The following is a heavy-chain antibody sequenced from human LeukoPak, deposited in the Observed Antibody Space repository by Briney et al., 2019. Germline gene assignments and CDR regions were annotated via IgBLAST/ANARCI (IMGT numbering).Heavy chain of an antibody. V-gene: IGHV4-39*01. CDR2: IYYSGST. CDR3: ARSVFDYGDYVDWEFDY. CDR1: GDTISTSDHY. Sequence: SETLSLTCSVSGDTISTSDHYWGWIRQPPGKGLEWIGSIYYSGSTYYNPSLKSRVTISVDTSKNQFSLKLSSVTAADTAVYYCARSVFDYGDYVDWEFDYWGQGTLVTVSS. J-gene: IGHJ4*02. D-gene: IGHD4-17*01.